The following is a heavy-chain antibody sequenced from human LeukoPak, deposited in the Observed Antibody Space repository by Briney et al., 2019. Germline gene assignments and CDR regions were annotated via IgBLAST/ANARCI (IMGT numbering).Heavy chain of an antibody. D-gene: IGHD3-22*01. CDR1: GYSIGSGFH. CDR2: IHQTGIA. J-gene: IGHJ4*02. Sequence: TSETLSLTCTVSGYSIGSGFHWGWIRQPPGKGLEWIASIHQTGIAYYNASFMSRATISLDTSNHQFFLELISVTAADTAVYYCGHCGSIGLPFDYWGQGALVTVSS. V-gene: IGHV4-38-2*02. CDR3: GHCGSIGLPFDY.